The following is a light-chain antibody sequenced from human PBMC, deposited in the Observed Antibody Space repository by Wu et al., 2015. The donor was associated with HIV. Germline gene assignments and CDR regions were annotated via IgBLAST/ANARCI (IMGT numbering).Light chain of an antibody. V-gene: IGKV1-5*03. Sequence: DIQMTQSPSTLSASVGDRVTITCRANQNISSWLAWYQQKPGKAPKLLIYKASSLESGVPSSFSGSGSGTEFTLTIRSLQPDDFATYYCHQYYSYSWSFGQGTKLEIK. CDR2: KAS. CDR3: HQYYSYSWS. CDR1: QNISSW. J-gene: IGKJ2*04.